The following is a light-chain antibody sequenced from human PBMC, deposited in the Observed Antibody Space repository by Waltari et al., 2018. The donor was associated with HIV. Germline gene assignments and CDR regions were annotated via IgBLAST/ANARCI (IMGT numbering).Light chain of an antibody. CDR2: KDN. CDR1: SASIASNY. CDR3: QSYDSSNHVV. Sequence: NFMLTQPHSVSESPGKTVTISCTRSSASIASNYVQWYQQRPGSAPTPVIYKDNQRPSGVPDRFSGSIDSSSNSASLTISRLKTEDEADYYCQSYDSSNHVVFGGGTKLTVL. V-gene: IGLV6-57*04. J-gene: IGLJ2*01.